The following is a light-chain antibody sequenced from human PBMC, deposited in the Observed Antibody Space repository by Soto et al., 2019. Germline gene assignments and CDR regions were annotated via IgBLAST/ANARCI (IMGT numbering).Light chain of an antibody. CDR1: SSDVGGYHY. V-gene: IGLV2-11*01. CDR2: DVN. Sequence: QSALTQPRSVSGSPGQSVTLSCTGTSSDVGGYHYGSWYKHHPGKAPKIIIYDVNKRPSGVPDRFSGSKSGNTASLPISGLQSEDEADYYCCSYAGSYTLVFGGGTKLTVL. CDR3: CSYAGSYTLV. J-gene: IGLJ2*01.